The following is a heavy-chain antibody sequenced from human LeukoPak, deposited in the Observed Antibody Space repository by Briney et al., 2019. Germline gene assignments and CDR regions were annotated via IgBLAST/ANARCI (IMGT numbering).Heavy chain of an antibody. CDR3: AREFLLDSSGIFDP. CDR1: GYTFTSYG. D-gene: IGHD6-19*01. V-gene: IGHV1-18*04. CDR2: ISAYNGNT. Sequence: REASVKVSCKASGYTFTSYGISWVRQAPGQGLEWMGWISAYNGNTNYAQKLQGRVTMTTDTSTSTAYMELRSLRYDDTAVYYCAREFLLDSSGIFDPWGQGTLVTVSS. J-gene: IGHJ5*02.